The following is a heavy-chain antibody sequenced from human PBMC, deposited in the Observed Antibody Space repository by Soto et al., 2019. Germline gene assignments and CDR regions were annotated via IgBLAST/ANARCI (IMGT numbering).Heavy chain of an antibody. CDR3: ASIRDGYNLHYYYGMDV. V-gene: IGHV1-69*12. CDR2: IIPIFGTA. Sequence: QVQLVQSGAEVKKPGSSVKVSCKASGGTFNSYAISWVRQAPGQGLECMGGIIPIFGTANYAQKFQGRVTITANESTSTAYTALSSLRSEDTAVYYCASIRDGYNLHYYYGMDVWGQATTVTVSS. D-gene: IGHD5-12*01. J-gene: IGHJ6*02. CDR1: GGTFNSYA.